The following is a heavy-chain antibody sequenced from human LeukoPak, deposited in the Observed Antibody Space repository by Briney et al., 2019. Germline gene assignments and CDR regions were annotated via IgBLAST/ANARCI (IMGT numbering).Heavy chain of an antibody. Sequence: GGSLRLSCAASGFTFSSYGMHWVRQAPGKGLEWVAVISYDGSNKYYADSVKGRLTISRDNSKNTLYLQMNSLRAVDTAVYYCAKGSYMGENWFDPWGQGTLVTVSS. CDR2: ISYDGSNK. J-gene: IGHJ5*02. D-gene: IGHD3-16*01. V-gene: IGHV3-30*18. CDR3: AKGSYMGENWFDP. CDR1: GFTFSSYG.